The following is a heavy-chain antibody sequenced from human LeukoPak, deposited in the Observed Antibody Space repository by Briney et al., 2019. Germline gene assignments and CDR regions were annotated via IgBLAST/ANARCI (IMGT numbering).Heavy chain of an antibody. Sequence: PGGSLRLSCEASGFTFGSHAMYWVRQDPGKGLEWVAGIFGSGGSPHYADPVKGRFTISRDNSRNTVYLQINSLRAEDTAVYYCGKTTVGYSSGQKPAWPVGYWGQGTLVTVSS. D-gene: IGHD5-18*01. CDR3: GKTTVGYSSGQKPAWPVGY. V-gene: IGHV3-23*01. J-gene: IGHJ4*02. CDR2: IFGSGGSP. CDR1: GFTFGSHA.